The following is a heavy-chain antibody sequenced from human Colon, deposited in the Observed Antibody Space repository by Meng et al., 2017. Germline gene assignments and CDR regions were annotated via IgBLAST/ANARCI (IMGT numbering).Heavy chain of an antibody. J-gene: IGHJ4*02. V-gene: IGHV3-33*01. CDR3: ARDKGTTSCDT. CDR1: GIAFTRSG. D-gene: IGHD2/OR15-2a*01. Sequence: VPLVEAGGGVVQAGRSLRLSCAASGIAFTRSGMHWVRQGPGKGLEWVAMIWSDGNQEYYADSVKGRFTVSRDNSNNMLYLQMDRLKVEDTALYYCARDKGTTSCDTWGQGTLVTVSS. CDR2: IWSDGNQE.